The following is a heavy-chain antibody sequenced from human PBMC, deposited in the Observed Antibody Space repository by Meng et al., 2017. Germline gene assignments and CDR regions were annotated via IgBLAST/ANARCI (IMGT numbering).Heavy chain of an antibody. D-gene: IGHD3-22*01. Sequence: QSGGEVQKPGASAKVSCKASGYTFTGYYMHWVRQAPGQGLEWMGRINPNSGGTNYAQKFQGRVTMTRDTSISTAYMELSRLRSDDTAVYYCARGDYYDSSGYYSFWYFQHWGQGTLVTVSS. J-gene: IGHJ1*01. CDR1: GYTFTGYY. CDR3: ARGDYYDSSGYYSFWYFQH. CDR2: INPNSGGT. V-gene: IGHV1-2*06.